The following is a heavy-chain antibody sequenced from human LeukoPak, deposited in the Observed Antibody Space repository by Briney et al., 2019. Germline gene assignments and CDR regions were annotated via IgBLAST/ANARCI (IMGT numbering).Heavy chain of an antibody. Sequence: GGSLRLSCAASGFTFYDYGMSWVREAPGKGVECVSGINWNGGSPGSADSLKGGFTISRDNDKNSLYLQMNSVSAEVTAVYYCERARWAMVRGLFDYWGQGTLVTVSS. CDR1: GFTFYDYG. D-gene: IGHD3-10*01. V-gene: IGHV3-20*04. CDR2: INWNGGSP. CDR3: ERARWAMVRGLFDY. J-gene: IGHJ4*02.